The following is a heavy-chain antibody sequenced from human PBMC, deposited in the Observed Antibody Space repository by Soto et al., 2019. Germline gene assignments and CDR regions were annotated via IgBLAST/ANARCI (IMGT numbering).Heavy chain of an antibody. CDR3: ARRNLFGIDRTNNWFDP. J-gene: IGHJ5*02. Sequence: SETLSLTCAVYGGSFSGSYWNWIRQPPGKGLEWTGEINHSGSTNYTSSLKSRVTISVDTSKNQFSLKLSSVTAADTAVYYCARRNLFGIDRTNNWFDPWGQGTLVTVSS. V-gene: IGHV4-34*01. CDR1: GGSFSGSY. D-gene: IGHD3-3*01. CDR2: INHSGST.